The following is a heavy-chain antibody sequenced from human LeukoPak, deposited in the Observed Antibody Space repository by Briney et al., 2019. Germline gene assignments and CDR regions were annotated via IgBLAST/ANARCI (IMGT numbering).Heavy chain of an antibody. CDR1: GFTFSSYE. D-gene: IGHD3-10*01. CDR2: ISSSGSTI. V-gene: IGHV3-48*03. J-gene: IGHJ3*02. CDR3: ARDQSSRARGAFDI. Sequence: PGGSLRLSCAASGFTFSSYEMNWVRQAPGKGLEWVSYISSSGSTIYYADSVKGRFTISRDNAKNSLYLRMNSLRAEDTAVYYCARDQSSRARGAFDIWGQGTMVTVSS.